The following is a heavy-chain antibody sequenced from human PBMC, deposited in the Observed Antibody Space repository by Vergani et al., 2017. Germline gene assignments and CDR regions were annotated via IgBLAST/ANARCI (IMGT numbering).Heavy chain of an antibody. CDR1: GFTFSDYY. Sequence: QVQLVESGGGVVQPGRSLRLSCAASGFTFSDYYMSWIRQAPGKGLEWVSYISSSSSYTNYADSVKGRFTISRDNAKNSLYLQMNSLRSEDTAVYYCARDRNSGSFDYWGQGTLVTVSS. V-gene: IGHV3-11*06. CDR3: ARDRNSGSFDY. CDR2: ISSSSSYT. J-gene: IGHJ4*02. D-gene: IGHD1-26*01.